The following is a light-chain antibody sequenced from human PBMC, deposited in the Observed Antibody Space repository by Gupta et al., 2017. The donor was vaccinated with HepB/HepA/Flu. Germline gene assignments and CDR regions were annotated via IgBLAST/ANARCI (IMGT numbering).Light chain of an antibody. Sequence: DIQMTQSPSSLSASVGDRVTITCRASQGISNYLAWYQKKPGKVPQFLIYASSTLQPGVPSLCSGSGSATYALLIISRVQPEYVASYYRQQYNWPFTFGTGTKVDIK. CDR3: QQYNWPFT. V-gene: IGKV1-27*01. CDR2: ASS. J-gene: IGKJ3*01. CDR1: QGISNY.